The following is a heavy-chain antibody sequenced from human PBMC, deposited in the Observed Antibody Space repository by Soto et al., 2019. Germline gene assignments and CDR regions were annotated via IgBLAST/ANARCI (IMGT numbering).Heavy chain of an antibody. D-gene: IGHD2-15*01. J-gene: IGHJ6*02. CDR2: IIPIFGTA. CDR3: ARGTVVTTGAYYYGMDV. CDR1: GGTFSSYA. Sequence: QVQLVQSGAEVKKPGSSVKVSCKASGGTFSSYAISWVRQAPGQGLEWMGGIIPIFGTANYAQKFQGRVTITAXXAXSXXYMELSSLKSEDTAVYYCARGTVVTTGAYYYGMDVWGQGTTVTVSS. V-gene: IGHV1-69*12.